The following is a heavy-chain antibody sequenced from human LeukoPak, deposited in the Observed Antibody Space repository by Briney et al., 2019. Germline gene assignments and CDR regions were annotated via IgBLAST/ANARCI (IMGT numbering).Heavy chain of an antibody. CDR3: ARLKYSYLPD. V-gene: IGHV5-51*01. D-gene: IGHD5-18*01. CDR1: GYRFTTYW. J-gene: IGHJ4*02. CDR2: IYPGDSDT. Sequence: GESLKISCKGSGYRFTTYWIGWVRQMPGKGLEWMGIIYPGDSDTRYSPSFQGQVSISADKSITTAYLQWSSLKASDTAMYYCARLKYSYLPDWGQGTLVTVSS.